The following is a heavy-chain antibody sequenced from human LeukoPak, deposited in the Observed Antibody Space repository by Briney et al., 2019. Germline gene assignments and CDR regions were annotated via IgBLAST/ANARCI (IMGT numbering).Heavy chain of an antibody. CDR3: ARGTTVTTGFGY. V-gene: IGHV4-59*01. D-gene: IGHD4-17*01. Sequence: SETLPLTCTVSGGSISSFYWSWIRQPPGKGLEWIGYIYYSGSTNYNPSLKSRVTISVDTSKNQFSLKLSSVTAADTAVYYCARGTTVTTGFGYWGQGTLVTVSS. J-gene: IGHJ4*02. CDR2: IYYSGST. CDR1: GGSISSFY.